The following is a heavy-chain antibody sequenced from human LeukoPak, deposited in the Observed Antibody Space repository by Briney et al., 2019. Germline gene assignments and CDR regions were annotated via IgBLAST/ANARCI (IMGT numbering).Heavy chain of an antibody. J-gene: IGHJ6*02. CDR1: GFTFSSYA. V-gene: IGHV3-30-3*01. CDR2: ISYDGSNK. Sequence: GGSLRLSCAASGFTFSSYAMHWVRQAPGKGLEWVAVISYDGSNKYYADSVKGRFTISRDNSKNTLYLQMNSLRAEDTAVYYCARESTITYSSSYYYYYYGMDVWGQGTTATVSS. CDR3: ARESTITYSSSYYYYYYGMDV. D-gene: IGHD6-13*01.